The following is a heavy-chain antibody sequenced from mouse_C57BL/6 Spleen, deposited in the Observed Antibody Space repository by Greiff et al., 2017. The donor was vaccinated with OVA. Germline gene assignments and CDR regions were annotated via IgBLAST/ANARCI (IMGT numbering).Heavy chain of an antibody. V-gene: IGHV1-74*01. CDR3: AISYYYGSSTGYFDY. Sequence: QVHVKQPGAELVKPGASVKVSCKASGYTFTSYWMHWVKQRPGQGLEWIGRIHPSDSDTNYNQKFKGKATLTVDKSSSTAYMQLSSLTSEDSAVYYCAISYYYGSSTGYFDYWGQGTTLTVSS. CDR2: IHPSDSDT. D-gene: IGHD1-1*01. J-gene: IGHJ2*01. CDR1: GYTFTSYW.